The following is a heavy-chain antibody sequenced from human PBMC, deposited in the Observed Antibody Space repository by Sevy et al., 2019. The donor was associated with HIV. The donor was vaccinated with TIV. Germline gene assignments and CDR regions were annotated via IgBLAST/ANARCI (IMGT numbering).Heavy chain of an antibody. J-gene: IGHJ5*02. V-gene: IGHV4-31*03. Sequence: SETLSLTCNVSGDSISSGGYYWSWIRQHPGKGLEWMGTIYYSGSTYYNPSLKSRISISVDTSKKQFSLILTSATAADTAVYYCARDRCTITSCHEGNWFDPWGQGTLVTVSS. CDR3: ARDRCTITSCHEGNWFDP. CDR1: GDSISSGGYY. CDR2: IYYSGST. D-gene: IGHD2-2*01.